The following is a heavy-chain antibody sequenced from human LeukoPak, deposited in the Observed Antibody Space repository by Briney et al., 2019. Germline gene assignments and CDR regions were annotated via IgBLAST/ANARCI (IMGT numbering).Heavy chain of an antibody. CDR1: GFTVSSNY. CDR3: ARSRSSGWSLGPLAIDY. Sequence: GGSRRLSGAASGFTVSSNYMSWGRQAPGKGLEGGSVIYRGGSTYYAVSVLCRFTIPRDNSKNTLYLQMNSVRAEDTAVYYCARSRSSGWSLGPLAIDYWGQGTLVTVSS. J-gene: IGHJ4*02. D-gene: IGHD6-19*01. CDR2: IYRGGST. V-gene: IGHV3-53*01.